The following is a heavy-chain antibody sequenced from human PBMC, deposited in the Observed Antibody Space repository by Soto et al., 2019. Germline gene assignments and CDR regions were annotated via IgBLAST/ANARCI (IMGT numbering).Heavy chain of an antibody. CDR1: GFTVSTKY. D-gene: IGHD1-26*01. J-gene: IGHJ4*02. Sequence: EVQLVESGGGLVQPGGSLRLSCAASGFTVSTKYMSWVRQAPGKGLEWVSVIYSGGSTFYADSVRGRFTISRDNYKNTVNLQMNRLRAEDTAVYYYARDPWDADYWGQGTLVTVSS. CDR3: ARDPWDADY. CDR2: IYSGGST. V-gene: IGHV3-66*01.